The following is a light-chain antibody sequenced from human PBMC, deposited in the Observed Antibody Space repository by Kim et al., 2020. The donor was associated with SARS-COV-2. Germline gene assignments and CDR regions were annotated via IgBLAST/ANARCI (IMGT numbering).Light chain of an antibody. CDR3: QAWDYTTAL. CDR2: QNA. CDR1: KLGDTF. J-gene: IGLJ3*02. Sequence: SYELTQPPSVSVSPGQTAIITCSGAKLGDTFASWYQQTPGQSPVLVMYQNAKRPSGIPERFSGSTSGNTATLTISGTQAMDEADYFCQAWDYTTALFGGG. V-gene: IGLV3-1*01.